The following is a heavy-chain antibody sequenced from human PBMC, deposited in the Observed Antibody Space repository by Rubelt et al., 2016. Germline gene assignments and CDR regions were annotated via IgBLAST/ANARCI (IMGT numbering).Heavy chain of an antibody. V-gene: IGHV4-59*08. CDR2: IYFSGST. Sequence: QVQLQESGPGLVKPSETLSLTCTVSGGSISSYYWSWIRQPPGEGLEWIGYIYFSGSTNYNPSLESRVTISVDTSKNQFSLKLSSVTAADTAVYYCARLSSSSGIDYWGQGILVTVSS. CDR1: GGSISSYY. CDR3: ARLSSSSGIDY. D-gene: IGHD6-6*01. J-gene: IGHJ4*02.